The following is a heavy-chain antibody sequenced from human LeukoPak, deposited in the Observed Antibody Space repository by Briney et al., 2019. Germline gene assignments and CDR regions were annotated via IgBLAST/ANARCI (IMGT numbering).Heavy chain of an antibody. V-gene: IGHV3-33*06. Sequence: PGGSLRLSRAASGFTFSSYGMHWVRQAPGKGLEWVAVIWYDGSNTYYADSVKGRFTISRDNSKNTLFLQINSLRAEDTAVYYCAKPTFGGVIGYLDYWGQGTLVTVSS. J-gene: IGHJ4*02. CDR2: IWYDGSNT. CDR3: AKPTFGGVIGYLDY. D-gene: IGHD3-16*02. CDR1: GFTFSSYG.